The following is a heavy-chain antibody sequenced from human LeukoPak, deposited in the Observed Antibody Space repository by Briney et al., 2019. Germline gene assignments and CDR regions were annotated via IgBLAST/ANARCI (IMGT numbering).Heavy chain of an antibody. V-gene: IGHV3-33*01. CDR3: ARGTYYYDSSGYSETYYFVY. Sequence: GGPLRLSCAASGFTFSSYGMHWVRQAPGKGLEWVAVIWYEGSNKYYADSVKGRFTISRDNSKNTLYLQMNSLRAEDTAVYYCARGTYYYDSSGYSETYYFVYWGQGTLVTVSS. CDR2: IWYEGSNK. D-gene: IGHD3-22*01. J-gene: IGHJ4*02. CDR1: GFTFSSYG.